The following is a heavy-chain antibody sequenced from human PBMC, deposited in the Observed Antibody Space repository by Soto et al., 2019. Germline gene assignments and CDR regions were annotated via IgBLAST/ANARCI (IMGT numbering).Heavy chain of an antibody. CDR1: GGSISSGGYY. J-gene: IGHJ4*02. Sequence: QVQLQESGPGLVKPSQTLSLTCTVSGGSISSGGYYWSWIRQHPGKGLEWTGYIYYSGSTYYNPSLTSRVTISVDTSKHQFSLKLSSVTAADTAVYYFAREGGIVGATAADYWGQGTLVTVSS. CDR2: IYYSGST. CDR3: AREGGIVGATAADY. V-gene: IGHV4-31*03. D-gene: IGHD1-26*01.